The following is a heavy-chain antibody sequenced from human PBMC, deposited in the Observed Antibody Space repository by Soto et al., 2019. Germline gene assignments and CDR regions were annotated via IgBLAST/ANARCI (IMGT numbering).Heavy chain of an antibody. D-gene: IGHD3-10*01. V-gene: IGHV1-8*01. CDR2: MNPNSGNT. CDR3: ARPITMVRGVISYNYYYYGMDV. Sequence: ASVKVSFKASGYTFTSYDINWLRQATGQGLEWMGWMNPNSGNTGYAQKFQGRVTMTRNTSIGTAYMELSSLRSEDTAVYYCARPITMVRGVISYNYYYYGMDVWGQGTTVTVSS. CDR1: GYTFTSYD. J-gene: IGHJ6*02.